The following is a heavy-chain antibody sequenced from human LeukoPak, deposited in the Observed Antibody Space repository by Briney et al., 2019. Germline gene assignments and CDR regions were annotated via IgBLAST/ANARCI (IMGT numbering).Heavy chain of an antibody. CDR3: ARMAAVGKNPPSSFDY. J-gene: IGHJ4*02. Sequence: GGSLRLSCAASGFTVSSNYMSWVRQAPGKGLEWVSVIYSGGSTYYADSVKGRFTISRDNSKNTQYLQMNSLRAEDTAVYYCARMAAVGKNPPSSFDYWGQGTLVTVSS. CDR1: GFTVSSNY. D-gene: IGHD6-13*01. V-gene: IGHV3-53*01. CDR2: IYSGGST.